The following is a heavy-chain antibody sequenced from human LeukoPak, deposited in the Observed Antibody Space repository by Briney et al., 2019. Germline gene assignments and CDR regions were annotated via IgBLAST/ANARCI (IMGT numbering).Heavy chain of an antibody. V-gene: IGHV4-59*01. J-gene: IGHJ4*02. CDR3: VASYGGYVLDY. CDR1: GGSIGSYH. CDR2: VFNNGGT. D-gene: IGHD5-12*01. Sequence: SETLSLTCTVSGGSIGSYHWNWIRQPSGKGLEWIGIVFNNGGTKHNPSLKSRVAISVDTSKDQFALKLTSVTAADTAVYYCVASYGGYVLDYWGQGALVIVSS.